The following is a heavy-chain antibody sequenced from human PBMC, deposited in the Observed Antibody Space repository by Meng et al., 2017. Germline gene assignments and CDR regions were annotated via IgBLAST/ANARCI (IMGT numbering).Heavy chain of an antibody. CDR2: IYTSGST. D-gene: IGHD1-26*01. Sequence: SETLSLTCTVSGGSISSGSYYWSWIRQPAGKGLEWIGRIYTSGSTNYNPSLKSRVTISVDTSKNQFSLKLSSVTAADTAVYYCARGPSEIVGAAAGAFNFDYWGQGTLVTVSS. CDR1: GGSISSGSYY. J-gene: IGHJ4*02. V-gene: IGHV4-61*02. CDR3: ARGPSEIVGAAAGAFNFDY.